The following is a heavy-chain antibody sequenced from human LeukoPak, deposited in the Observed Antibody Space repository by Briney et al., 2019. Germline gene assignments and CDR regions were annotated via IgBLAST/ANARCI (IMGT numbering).Heavy chain of an antibody. CDR1: GVTFSKYS. V-gene: IGHV3-30*02. CDR3: AKDTLRSAEGYF. J-gene: IGHJ4*02. CDR2: VRFDTSQI. Sequence: PGGSLRLSYATSGVTFSKYSMQWVRQAPGKGLEWVAFVRFDTSQIYYADSVKGRFTISRDNSKSTLYLQMDSLRAEDTAVYYCAKDTLRSAEGYFWGQGILVTVSS. D-gene: IGHD3-22*01.